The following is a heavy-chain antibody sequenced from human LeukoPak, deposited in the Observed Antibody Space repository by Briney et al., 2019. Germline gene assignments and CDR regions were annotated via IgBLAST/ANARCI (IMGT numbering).Heavy chain of an antibody. J-gene: IGHJ3*02. D-gene: IGHD2-2*02. CDR2: INTNTGNP. V-gene: IGHV7-4-1*02. CDR3: ARDVVVVPAAISSSSWYEDGAFDI. CDR1: GYTFTSYA. Sequence: GASVKVSCKASGYTFTSYAMNWVRQAPGQGLEWMGWINTNTGNPTYAQGFTGRFVFSLDTSVSTAYLQISSLKAEDTAVYYCARDVVVVPAAISSSSWYEDGAFDIWGQGTMVTVSS.